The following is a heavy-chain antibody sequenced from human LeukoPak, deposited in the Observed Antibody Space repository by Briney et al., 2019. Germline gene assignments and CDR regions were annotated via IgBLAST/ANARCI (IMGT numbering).Heavy chain of an antibody. J-gene: IGHJ6*03. CDR2: ISAYNGNT. V-gene: IGHV1-18*01. Sequence: GASVKVSRKASGYTFTSYGISWVRQAPGQGLEWMGWISAYNGNTNYAQKLQGRVTMTTDTSTSTAYMELRSLRSDDTAVYYCARGPRVVPAAISLYYYYMDVWGKGTTVTVSS. D-gene: IGHD2-2*01. CDR1: GYTFTSYG. CDR3: ARGPRVVPAAISLYYYYMDV.